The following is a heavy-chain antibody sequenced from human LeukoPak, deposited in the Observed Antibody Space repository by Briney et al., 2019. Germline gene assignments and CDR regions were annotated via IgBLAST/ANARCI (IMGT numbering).Heavy chain of an antibody. CDR1: GYTFTSYY. V-gene: IGHV1-18*04. D-gene: IGHD3-3*01. CDR3: ACIYDFWSGYPTNWFDP. Sequence: ASVKVSCKASGYTFTSYYMHWVRQAPGQGLEWMGWISAYNGNTNYAQKLQGRVTMTTDTSTSTAYMELRSLRSDDTAVYYCACIYDFWSGYPTNWFDPWGQGTLVTVSS. J-gene: IGHJ5*02. CDR2: ISAYNGNT.